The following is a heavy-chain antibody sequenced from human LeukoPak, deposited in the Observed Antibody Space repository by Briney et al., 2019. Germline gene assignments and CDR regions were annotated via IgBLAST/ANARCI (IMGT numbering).Heavy chain of an antibody. J-gene: IGHJ5*02. CDR1: GFTFSSYS. CDR2: IKQDGSEK. D-gene: IGHD4-11*01. V-gene: IGHV3-7*01. Sequence: GGSLRLSCAASGFTFSSYSMNWVRQAPGKGLEWVANIKQDGSEKYYVDSVKGRFTISRDNAKNSLYLQMNSLRAEDTAVYYCARATVTPWGQGTLVTVSS. CDR3: ARATVTP.